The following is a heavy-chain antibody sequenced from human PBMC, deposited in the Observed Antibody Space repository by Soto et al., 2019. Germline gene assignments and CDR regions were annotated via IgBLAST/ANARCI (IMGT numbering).Heavy chain of an antibody. V-gene: IGHV1-2*02. D-gene: IGHD1-26*01. J-gene: IGHJ4*02. CDR3: GKGRSGDVGVFY. CDR1: GYSFTGYY. CDR2: ISPNSGGT. Sequence: QVQLVQSGAEVKNSGASVKISCKASGYSFTGYYIHWVRQAPGQGFEWMGEISPNSGGTKYAQKFQGRVTMTRDTSITTVYMDLSNLSPDDTAVYYCGKGRSGDVGVFYWGQGTLVTVYS.